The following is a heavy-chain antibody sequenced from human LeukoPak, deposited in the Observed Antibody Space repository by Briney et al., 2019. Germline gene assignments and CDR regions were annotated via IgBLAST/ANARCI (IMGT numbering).Heavy chain of an antibody. CDR3: AKEGNSGSYYFDY. CDR1: GFTFSSYD. Sequence: PGRSLGLSCAASGFTFSSYDMHWVRWAPGKGLEWVTVISYDGSNKYSADSVKGRFTISRDNSKNTLYLQMNSLRAEDTAVYYCAKEGNSGSYYFDYWGQGTLVTVSS. D-gene: IGHD1-26*01. V-gene: IGHV3-30*18. CDR2: ISYDGSNK. J-gene: IGHJ4*02.